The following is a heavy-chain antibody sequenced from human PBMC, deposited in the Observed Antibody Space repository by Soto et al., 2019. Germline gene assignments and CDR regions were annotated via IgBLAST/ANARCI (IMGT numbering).Heavy chain of an antibody. V-gene: IGHV1-18*01. CDR3: ARDLGGGISAP. CDR2: INAYNGNT. CDR1: GYTFTSYG. J-gene: IGHJ5*02. D-gene: IGHD6-13*01. Sequence: QVQVVQSGAEVKKPGASVKVSCKASGYTFTSYGISWVRQAPGQGLEWMGWINAYNGNTKYAQKLQGRVTMTTDTXXXXXXXXXXXLRSDDTAVXXCARDLGGGISAPWGQGTLVTVSS.